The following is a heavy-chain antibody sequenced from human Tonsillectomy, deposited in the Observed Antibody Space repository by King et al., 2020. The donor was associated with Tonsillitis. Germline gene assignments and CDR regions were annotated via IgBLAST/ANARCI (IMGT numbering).Heavy chain of an antibody. CDR3: ARDLCSSTSCYPFADY. J-gene: IGHJ4*02. CDR1: GFTFSSYT. V-gene: IGHV3-30*01. Sequence: HVQLVESGGGVVQPGRSQRLSCAASGFTFSSYTMHWVRQAPGKGLEWVAVISYDGSNKQYADSVKGRFTISRDNSKNTLYLQMNSLRAEETAVYYCARDLCSSTSCYPFADYWGQGTLVTVSS. CDR2: ISYDGSNK. D-gene: IGHD2-2*01.